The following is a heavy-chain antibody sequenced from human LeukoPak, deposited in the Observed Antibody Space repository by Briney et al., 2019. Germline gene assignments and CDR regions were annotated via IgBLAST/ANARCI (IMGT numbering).Heavy chain of an antibody. D-gene: IGHD3-10*01. J-gene: IGHJ4*02. CDR1: GFTFSSYS. Sequence: GGSLRLSCAASGFTFSSYSMMWVRQAPGKGLEWVSYISSSSTTIHYADSVKGRFTISRDNSKNTLYLQMNSLRAEDTAVFYCTKGLAYYGSGSYYVGDYWGQGTLVTVSS. CDR3: TKGLAYYGSGSYYVGDY. V-gene: IGHV3-48*01. CDR2: ISSSSTTI.